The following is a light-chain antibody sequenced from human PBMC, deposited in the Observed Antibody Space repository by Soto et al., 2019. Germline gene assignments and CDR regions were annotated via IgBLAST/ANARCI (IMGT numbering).Light chain of an antibody. J-gene: IGKJ2*01. V-gene: IGKV3-20*01. CDR2: GAS. Sequence: EIALTQSPGTLSLSPGERATLSCRTSQSVSSGDFAWYQDRPGQAPRLVIYGASTRATGVPDRFSGSGSGAEFALTSSGREPEDCAGGFCLQYGNSPYTFGQGTKLEMK. CDR1: QSVSSGD. CDR3: LQYGNSPYT.